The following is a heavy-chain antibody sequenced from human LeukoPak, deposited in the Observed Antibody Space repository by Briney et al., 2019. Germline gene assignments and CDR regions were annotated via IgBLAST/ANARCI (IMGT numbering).Heavy chain of an antibody. V-gene: IGHV4-34*01. Sequence: SETLSLTCAVYGGSFSGYYWSWIRQPPGKGLEWIGEINHSGSTNYNPSLKSRVTISVDTSKNQFPLKLSSVTAADTAVYYCARDAEGSGSYYNWFDPWGQGTLVTVSS. D-gene: IGHD3-10*01. CDR1: GGSFSGYY. CDR2: INHSGST. CDR3: ARDAEGSGSYYNWFDP. J-gene: IGHJ5*02.